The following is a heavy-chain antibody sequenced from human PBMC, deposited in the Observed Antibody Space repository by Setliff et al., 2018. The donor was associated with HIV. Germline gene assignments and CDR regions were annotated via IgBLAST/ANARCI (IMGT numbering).Heavy chain of an antibody. V-gene: IGHV4-39*01. D-gene: IGHD3-10*01. Sequence: PSETLSLTCTLAGGFVSRSNYVWGWVRQSPKKGLEWIGSIYYSGTTYYNPTLKSRVSISIDTPKNQFSLKLTSMTAADTAVYYCVRTGSSTSWGIYYYYYMGIWGKGSTVTVSS. J-gene: IGHJ6*03. CDR1: GGFVSRSNYV. CDR2: IYYSGTT. CDR3: VRTGSSTSWGIYYYYYMGI.